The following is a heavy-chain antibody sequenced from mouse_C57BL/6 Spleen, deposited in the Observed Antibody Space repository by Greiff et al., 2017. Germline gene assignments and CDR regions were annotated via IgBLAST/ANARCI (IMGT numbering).Heavy chain of an antibody. V-gene: IGHV1-42*01. CDR3: ARGYFDV. CDR1: GYSFTGYY. CDR2: INPSTGGT. Sequence: FQLQQSGPELVKPGASVKISCKASGYSFTGYYMNWVKQSPEKSLEWIGEINPSTGGTTSNQKFKAKATLTVDKSSSTAYMQLKSLTSADSAVYYCARGYFDVWGTGTTVTVSS. J-gene: IGHJ1*03.